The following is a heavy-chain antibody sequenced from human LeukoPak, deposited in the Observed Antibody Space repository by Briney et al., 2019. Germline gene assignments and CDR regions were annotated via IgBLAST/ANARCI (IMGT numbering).Heavy chain of an antibody. V-gene: IGHV1-18*01. J-gene: IGHJ6*02. D-gene: IGHD3-3*01. CDR2: ISAYNGNT. CDR1: GYTFTSYG. CDR3: ARSHGNFTYYDFWSGYFFPEGMDV. Sequence: ASVKVSCKASGYTFTSYGISWVRQAPGQGLEWMGWISAYNGNTNYAQKLQGRVTMTTDTSTSTAYMELRSLRSDDTAVYYCARSHGNFTYYDFWSGYFFPEGMDVWGQGTTVTVSS.